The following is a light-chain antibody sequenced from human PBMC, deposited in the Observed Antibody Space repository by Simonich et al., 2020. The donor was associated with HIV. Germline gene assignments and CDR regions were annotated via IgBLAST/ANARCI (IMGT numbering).Light chain of an antibody. CDR1: SSDVGSYNL. CDR2: EDS. CDR3: CSYAGSFIWV. Sequence: SALTQPASVSGSPGQSITISCPGTSSDVGSYNLVSWYQQHPGKAPKLLIYEDSKRPSGVSNRFSGSKSGNTASLTISGLQAEDEADYYCCSYAGSFIWVFGGGTKLTVL. V-gene: IGLV2-23*01. J-gene: IGLJ3*02.